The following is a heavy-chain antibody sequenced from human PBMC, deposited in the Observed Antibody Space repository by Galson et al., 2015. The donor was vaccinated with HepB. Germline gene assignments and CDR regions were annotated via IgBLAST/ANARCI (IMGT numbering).Heavy chain of an antibody. D-gene: IGHD3-16*01. CDR2: VSYDGISK. Sequence: SLRLSCAPSGFSFSEHGIHWVRQAPGKGLEWLAVVSYDGISKYYADSVKGRFTISRNNSENMAFLQMSSLRGEDTAVYYCAKDRLMLASYYFYYGMDVWGQGTTVIVSS. J-gene: IGHJ6*02. V-gene: IGHV3-30*18. CDR3: AKDRLMLASYYFYYGMDV. CDR1: GFSFSEHG.